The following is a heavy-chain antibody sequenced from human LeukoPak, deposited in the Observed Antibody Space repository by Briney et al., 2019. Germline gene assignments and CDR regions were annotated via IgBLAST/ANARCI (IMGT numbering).Heavy chain of an antibody. V-gene: IGHV3-33*01. CDR2: IWYDGSNK. D-gene: IGHD6-13*01. CDR3: ARESMELVRFDF. CDR1: GFTFSSYG. J-gene: IGHJ4*02. Sequence: GGSLRLSCAASGFTFSSYGMHWVRQAPGKGLEWVAVIWYDGSNKYYADSVKGRFTISRDNSKNTLYLQMNSLRAEDTAVYYCARESMELVRFDFWGQGTLVTVSS.